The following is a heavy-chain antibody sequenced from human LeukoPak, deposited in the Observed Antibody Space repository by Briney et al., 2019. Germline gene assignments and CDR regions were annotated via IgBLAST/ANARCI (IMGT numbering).Heavy chain of an antibody. J-gene: IGHJ3*02. CDR1: GFTFDDYA. Sequence: PGGSLRLSCAASGFTFDDYAMHWVRQAPGKGLEWVSLISWDGGSTYYADSVKGRFTISRDNSKNSLYLQMNSLRAEDTALYYCATPTNKYAFDIWGQGTMVTVSS. CDR2: ISWDGGST. V-gene: IGHV3-43D*03. CDR3: ATPTNKYAFDI.